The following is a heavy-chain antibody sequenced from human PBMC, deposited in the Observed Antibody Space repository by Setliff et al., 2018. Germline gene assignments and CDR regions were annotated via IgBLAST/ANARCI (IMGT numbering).Heavy chain of an antibody. CDR2: IFHSGST. J-gene: IGHJ5*02. V-gene: IGHV4-4*02. CDR3: ARLESLGDLSLYGLWFDP. CDR1: GSSITSSNW. Sequence: SETLSLTCAVSGSSITSSNWWSWVRQPPGKGLEWIGQIFHSGSTHYNPSLKSRLTISVDQSKNQFSLKLKSVTAADTAVYYCARLESLGDLSLYGLWFDPWGPGTLVTVSS. D-gene: IGHD3-16*02.